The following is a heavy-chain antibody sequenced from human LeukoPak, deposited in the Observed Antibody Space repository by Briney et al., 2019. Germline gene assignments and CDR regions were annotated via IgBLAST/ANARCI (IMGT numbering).Heavy chain of an antibody. D-gene: IGHD5-18*01. J-gene: IGHJ4*02. Sequence: PGGSLRLSCAASGFSVSSNYMSWVRQAPGKGLEWVSLIYSGGTTYYADSVKGRFTISRDTSMNTLYLQMNSLRAEDTAVYYCAREGASYGYDYWGQGTLVTVSS. V-gene: IGHV3-53*01. CDR3: AREGASYGYDY. CDR2: IYSGGTT. CDR1: GFSVSSNY.